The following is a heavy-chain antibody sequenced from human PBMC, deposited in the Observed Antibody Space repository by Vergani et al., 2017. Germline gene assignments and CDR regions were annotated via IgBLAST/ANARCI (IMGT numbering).Heavy chain of an antibody. Sequence: EVQLVQSGAEVKKPGASLRISCKGSGYSFTSYWISWVRQMPGKGLEWMGRIDPSASYTHYSTSFQGHVTISADKSISTAYLQWSSLKASDTAMYYCASSPTTVISYYFYYWGQGTLVTVSS. V-gene: IGHV5-10-1*03. CDR3: ASSPTTVISYYFYY. D-gene: IGHD4-17*01. CDR1: GYSFTSYW. J-gene: IGHJ4*02. CDR2: IDPSASYT.